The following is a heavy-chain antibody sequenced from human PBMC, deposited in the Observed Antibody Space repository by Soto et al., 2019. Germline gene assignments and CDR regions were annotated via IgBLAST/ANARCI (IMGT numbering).Heavy chain of an antibody. V-gene: IGHV4-34*01. CDR3: ARETARQQLVNYYYYYGMDV. Sequence: QVQLQQWGAGLLKPSETLSLTCAVYGGSFSGYYWSWIRQPPGKGLEWLGEINHSGSTNYNPSLKSRVTISVDTSQSQHSLKLSSVNAADTAVYYGARETARQQLVNYYYYYGMDVWGQGTTVTVSS. J-gene: IGHJ6*02. D-gene: IGHD6-13*01. CDR1: GGSFSGYY. CDR2: INHSGST.